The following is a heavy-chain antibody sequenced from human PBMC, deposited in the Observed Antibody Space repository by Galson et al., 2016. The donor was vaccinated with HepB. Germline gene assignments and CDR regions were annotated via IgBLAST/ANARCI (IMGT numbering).Heavy chain of an antibody. CDR3: AREAADDFDTSGYFDY. J-gene: IGHJ4*02. D-gene: IGHD6-25*01. CDR1: GFTFSDYW. Sequence: SLRLSCAASGFTFSDYWMTWVRQAPGKGLEWVANIRRDESARYYVDSVKGRFTISRDNAKNSLYLQMDSLRAEDTAVYYCAREAADDFDTSGYFDYWGQGTLVTVSS. CDR2: IRRDESAR. V-gene: IGHV3-7*01.